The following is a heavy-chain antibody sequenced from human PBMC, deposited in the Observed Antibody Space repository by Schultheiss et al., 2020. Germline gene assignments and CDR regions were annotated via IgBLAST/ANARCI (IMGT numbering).Heavy chain of an antibody. CDR2: INHSGST. CDR3: ARRDYYGSRGY. D-gene: IGHD3-10*01. CDR1: GGSFSGYY. Sequence: GSLRLSCAVYGGSFSGYYWSWIRQPPGKGLEWIGEINHSGSTNYNPSLKSRVTISVDTSKNQFSLKLSSVTAADTAVYYCARRDYYGSRGYWGQGTLVTVSS. V-gene: IGHV4-34*01. J-gene: IGHJ4*02.